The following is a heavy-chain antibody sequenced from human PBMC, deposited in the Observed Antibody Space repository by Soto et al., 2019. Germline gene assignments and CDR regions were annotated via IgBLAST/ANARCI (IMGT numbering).Heavy chain of an antibody. CDR3: ARGRMRGYYYYYYMDV. D-gene: IGHD2-15*01. Sequence: SETLSLTCAVYGGSFSGYYWSWIRQPPGKWLEWIGEINHSGSTNYNPSLKSRVTISVDTSKNQFSLKLSSVTAADTAVYYCARGRMRGYYYYYYMDVWGKGTTVTVSS. CDR2: INHSGST. J-gene: IGHJ6*03. V-gene: IGHV4-34*01. CDR1: GGSFSGYY.